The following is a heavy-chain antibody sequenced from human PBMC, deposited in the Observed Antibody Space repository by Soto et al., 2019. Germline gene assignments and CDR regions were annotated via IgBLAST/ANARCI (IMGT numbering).Heavy chain of an antibody. CDR1: GYTFTSYW. D-gene: IGHD3-3*01. V-gene: IGHV5-51*01. CDR3: ARPPSGSPYYFDY. Sequence: GESLKISCKGSGYTFTSYWIGWVRQMPGKGLEWMGIIYPGDSDTRYSPSFQGQVIISVDKSISTAYLQWTSLKASDTAMYYCARPPSGSPYYFDYWGQGTLVTAPQ. CDR2: IYPGDSDT. J-gene: IGHJ4*02.